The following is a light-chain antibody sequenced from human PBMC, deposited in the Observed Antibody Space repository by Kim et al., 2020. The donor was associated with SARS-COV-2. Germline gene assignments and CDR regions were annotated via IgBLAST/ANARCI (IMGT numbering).Light chain of an antibody. CDR3: SSYATSTFL. CDR1: SSDIGTYDY. J-gene: IGLJ1*01. Sequence: QSVLTQPASVSGSPGQSISISCIGSSSDIGTYDYVSWYQQHPGKAPKLIISDVKKRPSGVSDRFSGSKSGKTAFLTISGLQAEDEADYYCSSYATSTFLFGTGTKVTVL. CDR2: DVK. V-gene: IGLV2-14*01.